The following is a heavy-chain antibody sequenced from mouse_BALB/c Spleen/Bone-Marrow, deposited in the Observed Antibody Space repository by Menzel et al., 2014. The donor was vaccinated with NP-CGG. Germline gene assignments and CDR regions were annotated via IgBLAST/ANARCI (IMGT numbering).Heavy chain of an antibody. CDR2: IDPANGNT. J-gene: IGHJ1*01. V-gene: IGHV14-3*02. CDR3: VYGGDWYFDV. CDR1: GFNIKDTY. Sequence: EVQLVESGAELVKPGASVKLSCTASGFNIKDTYMHWVKERPEQGLEWIGRIDPANGNTKYDPKFQGKATITADTSSNTAYLQLSSLTSEDTAVYYCVYGGDWYFDVWGAGTTVTVSS. D-gene: IGHD1-1*01.